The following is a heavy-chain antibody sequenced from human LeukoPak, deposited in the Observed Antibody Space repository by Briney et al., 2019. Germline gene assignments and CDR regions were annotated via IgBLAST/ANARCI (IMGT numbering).Heavy chain of an antibody. D-gene: IGHD2-15*01. J-gene: IGHJ5*02. V-gene: IGHV3-23*01. Sequence: GGSLRLSCAASGFTFSSSAMSWVRQAPGKGLEWVSAISGSGGSTYYADSVEGRFTISRDNSKNTLYLQMNSLRAEDTAVYYCAKGRGYCSGGSCQNWFDPWGQGTLVTVSS. CDR3: AKGRGYCSGGSCQNWFDP. CDR1: GFTFSSSA. CDR2: ISGSGGST.